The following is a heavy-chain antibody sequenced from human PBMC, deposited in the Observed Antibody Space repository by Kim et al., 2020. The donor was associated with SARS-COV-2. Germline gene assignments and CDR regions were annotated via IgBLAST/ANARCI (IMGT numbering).Heavy chain of an antibody. J-gene: IGHJ6*02. D-gene: IGHD6-19*01. CDR3: ARVRVPVAGPPPGGMDV. V-gene: IGHV3-48*03. CDR2: ISSSGSTI. CDR1: GFTFSSYE. Sequence: GGSLRLSCAASGFTFSSYEMNWVRQAPGKGLEWVSYISSSGSTIYYADSVKGRFTIYRDNAKNSLYLQMNSLRAEDTAVYYCARVRVPVAGPPPGGMDVWGQGTTVTVSS.